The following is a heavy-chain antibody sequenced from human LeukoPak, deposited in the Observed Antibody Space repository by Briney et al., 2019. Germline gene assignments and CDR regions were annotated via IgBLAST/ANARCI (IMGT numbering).Heavy chain of an antibody. CDR2: IYHSGST. J-gene: IGHJ4*02. CDR1: GGSFRDYY. CDR3: ARKWRGLLTHYFDY. Sequence: PSETLSLPCAVYGGSFRDYYWSWMRQPPGRGVEWIGEIYHSGSTNYKPSLRSRVTISVEPSKYQYSLQLSSVPAAETAVYYCARKWRGLLTHYFDYWGQGPLVPVSS. V-gene: IGHV4-34*01. D-gene: IGHD3-10*01.